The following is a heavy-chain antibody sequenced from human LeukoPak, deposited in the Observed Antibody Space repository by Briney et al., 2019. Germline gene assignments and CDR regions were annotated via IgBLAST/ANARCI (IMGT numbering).Heavy chain of an antibody. V-gene: IGHV3-11*05. CDR2: ISSSSSDT. CDR3: ARGHTILTH. Sequence: GGSLRLPCAASGFTFSDSSMSWIRQAPGKGLEWVSYISSSSSDTNYADSVKGRFTISRDNAKSSLYLQMSSLRAEDTAVYYCARGHTILTHWGQGTLVTVSS. J-gene: IGHJ4*02. CDR1: GFTFSDSS. D-gene: IGHD5-24*01.